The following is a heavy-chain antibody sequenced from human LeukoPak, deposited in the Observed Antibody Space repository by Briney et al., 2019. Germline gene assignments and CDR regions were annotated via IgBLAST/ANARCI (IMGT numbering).Heavy chain of an antibody. CDR1: GYTFTSCG. Sequence: GASVKVSCKASGYTFTSCGISLVRQAPGQGLEWMGWSSAYNGTANYAPSLQGRITMTTDTSTSTASMELTSLRSDDTAVYYCARDYYCDSSGYVDYWGQGTLVTVSS. J-gene: IGHJ4*02. CDR2: SSAYNGTA. V-gene: IGHV1-18*01. CDR3: ARDYYCDSSGYVDY. D-gene: IGHD3-22*01.